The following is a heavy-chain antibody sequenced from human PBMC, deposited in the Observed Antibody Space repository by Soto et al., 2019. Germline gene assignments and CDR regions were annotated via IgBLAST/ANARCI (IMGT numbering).Heavy chain of an antibody. CDR1: GYTFTSYY. D-gene: IGHD4-17*01. CDR3: ARGGYGDGRGGDAFDI. V-gene: IGHV1-46*01. J-gene: IGHJ3*02. CDR2: INPSGGST. Sequence: ASVKVSCKASGYTFTSYYMHWVRQAPGQGLEWMGIINPSGGSTSYAQKFQGRVTMTRDTSTSTVYMELSSLRSEDTAVYYCARGGYGDGRGGDAFDIWGQGTMVTVSS.